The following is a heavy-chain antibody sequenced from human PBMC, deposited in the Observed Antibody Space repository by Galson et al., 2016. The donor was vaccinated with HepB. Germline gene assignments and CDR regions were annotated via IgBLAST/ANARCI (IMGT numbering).Heavy chain of an antibody. J-gene: IGHJ1*01. V-gene: IGHV3-15*01. D-gene: IGHD2-21*01. Sequence: SMRLSCAASGITLSNAWMTWVRQAPGKGLEWVGRIKSKADGGTTDYAVSVKGRFTISRDDSKNTLHLQMISLKTEDTAVYYCTRYPFGYSRQWGQGTLVTVSS. CDR3: TRYPFGYSRQ. CDR1: GITLSNAW. CDR2: IKSKADGGTT.